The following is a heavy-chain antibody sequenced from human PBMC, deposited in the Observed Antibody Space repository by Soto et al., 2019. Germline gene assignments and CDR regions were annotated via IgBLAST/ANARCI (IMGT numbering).Heavy chain of an antibody. V-gene: IGHV5-51*01. J-gene: IGHJ3*02. D-gene: IGHD4-17*01. CDR1: GYSFTSYW. CDR3: ARDLDYGGNPETFYR. Sequence: PGESLKISCKGSGYSFTSYWIGWVRQVPGKGLEWMGIIYPGDSDTRYSPSFQGQVTISADKSISTAYLQWSSLKASDTAMYYCARDLDYGGNPETFYRWGQGSMVTVSS. CDR2: IYPGDSDT.